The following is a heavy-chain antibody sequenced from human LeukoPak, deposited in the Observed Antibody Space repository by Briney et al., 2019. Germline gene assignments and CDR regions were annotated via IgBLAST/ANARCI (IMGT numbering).Heavy chain of an antibody. CDR2: ISSNGGST. CDR1: GFTFSSYA. D-gene: IGHD4-23*01. V-gene: IGHV3-64*01. CDR3: ARNYGGNTYDY. Sequence: GGSLRLSCAASGFTFSSYAMHWVRQAPGQGLEYVSAISSNGGSTYYANSVKGRFTISRDNSKNTLYLQMGSLRAEDMAVCYCARNYGGNTYDYWGQGTLVTVSS. J-gene: IGHJ4*02.